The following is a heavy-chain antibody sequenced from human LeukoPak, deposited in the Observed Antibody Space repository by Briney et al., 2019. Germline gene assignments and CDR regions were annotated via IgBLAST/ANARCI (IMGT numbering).Heavy chain of an antibody. CDR2: INPNSGGT. V-gene: IGHV1-2*06. Sequence: ASVKVSCKASGYTFTGYYMHWVRQAPGQGLERMGRINPNSGGTNYAQKFQGRVTMTRDTSISTAYMELSRLRSDDTAVYYCARVYGYDSSGLDYWGQGTLVTVSS. CDR1: GYTFTGYY. CDR3: ARVYGYDSSGLDY. D-gene: IGHD3-22*01. J-gene: IGHJ4*02.